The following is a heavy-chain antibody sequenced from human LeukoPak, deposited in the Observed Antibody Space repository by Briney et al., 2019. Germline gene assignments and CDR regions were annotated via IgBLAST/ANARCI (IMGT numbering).Heavy chain of an antibody. D-gene: IGHD3-10*01. Sequence: PGGSLRLSCAASGFIFNSYGMHWVRQAPGKGLEWVAVTWYDGNKRYHAESVKGRFTISRDNSKNTLYLQMNSLRVEDTAVYYCARDRGHYNSGSILAYWGQGTQVTVSS. J-gene: IGHJ4*02. V-gene: IGHV3-33*01. CDR2: TWYDGNKR. CDR1: GFIFNSYG. CDR3: ARDRGHYNSGSILAY.